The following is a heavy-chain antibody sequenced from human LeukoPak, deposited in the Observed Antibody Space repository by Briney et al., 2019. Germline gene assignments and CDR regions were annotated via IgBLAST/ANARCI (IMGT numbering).Heavy chain of an antibody. Sequence: GASVKVSCKXSGYTFTSNDINWVRQATGQGLEWMGWMNPNSGNTGYAQKFQGRVTITRNTSISTAYMELSSLRSEDTAVYYCARGPATVTTESAYYYYYYMDVWGKGTTVTVSS. CDR2: MNPNSGNT. CDR1: GYTFTSND. D-gene: IGHD4-17*01. CDR3: ARGPATVTTESAYYYYYYMDV. J-gene: IGHJ6*03. V-gene: IGHV1-8*03.